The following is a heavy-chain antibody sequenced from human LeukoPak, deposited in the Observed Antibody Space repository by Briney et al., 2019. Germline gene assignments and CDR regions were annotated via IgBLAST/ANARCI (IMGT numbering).Heavy chain of an antibody. Sequence: VASVKVSCKASGYTFTGSYIHWVRQAPGQGLEWMGWINPNSGGTNYAQNFQDRVTKTRDTSISTAYMELNRLRSDDTAVYYCARDKAMTTGTTWNWFDPWGQGTPVTVSS. CDR3: ARDKAMTTGTTWNWFDP. CDR1: GYTFTGSY. D-gene: IGHD4-17*01. J-gene: IGHJ5*02. V-gene: IGHV1-2*02. CDR2: INPNSGGT.